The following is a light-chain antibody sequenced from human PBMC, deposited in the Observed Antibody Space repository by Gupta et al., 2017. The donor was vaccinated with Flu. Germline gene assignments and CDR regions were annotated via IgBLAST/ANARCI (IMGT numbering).Light chain of an antibody. CDR1: QSISSY. J-gene: IGKJ2*03. CDR3: QQSDSTPYS. V-gene: IGKV1-39*01. Sequence: DIQMTQSPSSLSASVGDRVTITCRASQSISSYLNWYQQKPGKAPKLLIYAASSLQSGVPSRFSGSGSGTDFTLTISMRQPEDFATYCCQQSDSTPYSFGQGTKLEIK. CDR2: AAS.